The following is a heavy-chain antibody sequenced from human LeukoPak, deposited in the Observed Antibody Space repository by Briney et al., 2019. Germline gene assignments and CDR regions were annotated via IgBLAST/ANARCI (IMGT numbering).Heavy chain of an antibody. V-gene: IGHV3-7*03. D-gene: IGHD2-15*01. CDR2: IKQDGSEK. CDR3: ARDAYCSGGSCYYDPDY. J-gene: IGHJ4*02. CDR1: GFTFSSYW. Sequence: GGSLRLSCAASGFTFSSYWMSWVRQAPGKGLEWVANIKQDGSEKYYVDSVKGRFTISRDNAKNSLYLQMNSLRAEDTAVYYCARDAYCSGGSCYYDPDYWGQGTLVTVSS.